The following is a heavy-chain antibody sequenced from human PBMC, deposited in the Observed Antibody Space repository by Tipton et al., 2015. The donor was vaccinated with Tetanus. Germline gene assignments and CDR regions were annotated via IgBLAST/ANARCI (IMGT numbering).Heavy chain of an antibody. J-gene: IGHJ4*02. Sequence: TLSLTCTVSGASISGSRNFWGWIRQTPARGLEWIGSVDYTGHTYHNPSLRSRVSLSVDVSKNQFSLRVSPVTAADTALYFCARDSHVGAPVVNCFDRWGLGTLVTVSS. CDR3: ARDSHVGAPVVNCFDR. CDR2: VDYTGHT. CDR1: GASISGSRNF. V-gene: IGHV4-39*02. D-gene: IGHD2-21*01.